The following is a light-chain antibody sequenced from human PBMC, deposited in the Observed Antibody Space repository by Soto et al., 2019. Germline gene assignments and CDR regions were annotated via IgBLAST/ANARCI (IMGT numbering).Light chain of an antibody. CDR1: SSDVGGYNY. Sequence: QSALTQPPSASGSPGQSVTISCTGTSSDVGGYNYVSWYQQHPGKAPKLMIYEVFKRPSGVPDRFSGSKSANTASLTVSGLQAEDEADYYCSSYAGSNWVFGGGTMLTVL. J-gene: IGLJ3*02. CDR3: SSYAGSNWV. CDR2: EVF. V-gene: IGLV2-8*01.